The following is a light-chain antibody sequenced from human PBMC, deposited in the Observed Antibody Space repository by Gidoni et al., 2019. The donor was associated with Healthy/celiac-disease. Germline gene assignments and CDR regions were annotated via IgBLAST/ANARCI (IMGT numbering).Light chain of an antibody. V-gene: IGKV1-27*01. CDR1: QGTSNY. J-gene: IGKJ4*01. CDR2: AAS. CDR3: QKCNSAPLT. Sequence: DIQMTQSTSSLSASVAERGTITSRASQGTSNYLAWYQQKPGKVPKLLIYAASTLQSGVPSRCSGSGSGTDFTLTISSLQPEDVATYYCQKCNSAPLTFGGGTKVEIK.